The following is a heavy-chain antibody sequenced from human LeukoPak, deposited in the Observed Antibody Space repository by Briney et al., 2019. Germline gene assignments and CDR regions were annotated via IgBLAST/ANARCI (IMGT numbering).Heavy chain of an antibody. CDR1: GFTFSSYA. CDR2: IYSGGST. V-gene: IGHV3-53*01. J-gene: IGHJ4*02. CDR3: ARGYCSGGTCYAFDY. Sequence: GGSLRLSCAASGFTFSSYAMSWVRQAPGKGLQWVSLIYSGGSTYYADSVKGRFTISRDNSKNTLYLQMNSLRAEDTAVYYCARGYCSGGTCYAFDYWGQGTLVTVSS. D-gene: IGHD2-15*01.